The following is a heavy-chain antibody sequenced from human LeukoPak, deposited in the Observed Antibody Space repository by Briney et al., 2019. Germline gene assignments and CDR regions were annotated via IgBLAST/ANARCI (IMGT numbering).Heavy chain of an antibody. V-gene: IGHV3-7*01. CDR1: GFTFGAYW. CDR3: ARVSGVFGGGYCDTTSCLAFDY. Sequence: PGGSLRLSCAASGFTFGAYWMSWVRQAPGKGLEWVADIKEDGSWEYYVDSVKGRFTISRDNAKNSLYLQMNSLRAEDTAVYYCARVSGVFGGGYCDTTSCLAFDYWGQGTLVAVSS. D-gene: IGHD2-2*01. CDR2: IKEDGSWE. J-gene: IGHJ4*02.